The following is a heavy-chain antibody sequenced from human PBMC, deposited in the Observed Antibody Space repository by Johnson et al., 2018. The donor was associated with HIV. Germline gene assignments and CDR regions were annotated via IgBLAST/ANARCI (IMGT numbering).Heavy chain of an antibody. Sequence: VQLVESGGGLVQPGGSLRLSCAASGITVGTNYMSWVRQAPGKGLEWVSVIFSVGDVYYADSVQGRFTISRDNSKNMVYLQMNSLRAEDTAVYYCARWGRKDRRDAFDIWGQGTMVTVSS. D-gene: IGHD2-15*01. CDR1: GITVGTNY. CDR3: ARWGRKDRRDAFDI. J-gene: IGHJ3*02. V-gene: IGHV3-66*02. CDR2: IFSVGDV.